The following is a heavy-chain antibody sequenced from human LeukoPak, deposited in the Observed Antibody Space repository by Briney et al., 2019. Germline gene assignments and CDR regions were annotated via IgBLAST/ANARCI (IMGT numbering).Heavy chain of an antibody. D-gene: IGHD1-1*01. CDR1: GGSISSYY. Sequence: PSETLSLTCTVSGGSISSYYWSWIRQPPGKGLEWIGYISYSGSTNFNPSLKSRVTIPVDTSKNQFSLKLSSVTAADTAVYYCAREGTAGTNLNWFDPWGQGTLVTVFS. V-gene: IGHV4-59*01. CDR2: ISYSGST. J-gene: IGHJ5*02. CDR3: AREGTAGTNLNWFDP.